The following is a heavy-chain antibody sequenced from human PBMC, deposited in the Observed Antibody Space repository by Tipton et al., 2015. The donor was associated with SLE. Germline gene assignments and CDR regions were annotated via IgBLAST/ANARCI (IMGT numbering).Heavy chain of an antibody. V-gene: IGHV4-61*05. CDR1: SGSISSGAYY. D-gene: IGHD6-19*01. CDR3: ARHDGQWDAFDI. J-gene: IGHJ3*02. CDR2: IYYSGST. Sequence: TLSLTCTVSSGSISSGAYYWGWIRQPPGKGLEWIGYIYYSGSTNYNPSLKSRVTILVDTSKNQFSLKLSSVTAADTAVYYCARHDGQWDAFDIWGQGTVVTVSS.